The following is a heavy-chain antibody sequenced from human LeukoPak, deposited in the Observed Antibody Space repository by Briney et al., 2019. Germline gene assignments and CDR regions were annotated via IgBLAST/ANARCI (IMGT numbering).Heavy chain of an antibody. D-gene: IGHD3-10*01. CDR2: ISGDGGST. CDR1: GFTSDDYA. V-gene: IGHV3-43*02. Sequence: GGSLRLSCAASGFTSDDYAMHWGRQAPGKGLEWVSLISGDGGSTYYADSVKGRFTISRDNSKTSLYLQMNSLRTEDTALYYCAKDRFRYYYYMDVWGKGTTVTVSS. J-gene: IGHJ6*03. CDR3: AKDRFRYYYYMDV.